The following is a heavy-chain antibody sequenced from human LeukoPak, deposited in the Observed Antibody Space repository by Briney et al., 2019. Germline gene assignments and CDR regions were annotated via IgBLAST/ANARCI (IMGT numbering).Heavy chain of an antibody. Sequence: GGSLRLSCAASGFTFSNAWMSWVRQAPGKGLEWVSLIYSGGSTYYADSVKGRFTISRDNSKNTLYLQMNSLRAEDTAVYYCXXIKRGYSYGYHAGYYSDYWGQGTLVTAYS. CDR1: GFTFSNAW. CDR2: IYSGGST. D-gene: IGHD5-18*01. V-gene: IGHV3-66*01. J-gene: IGHJ4*02. CDR3: XXIKRGYSYGYHAGYYSDY.